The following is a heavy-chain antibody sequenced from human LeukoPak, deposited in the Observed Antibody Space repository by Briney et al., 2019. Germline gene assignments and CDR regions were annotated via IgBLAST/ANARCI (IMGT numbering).Heavy chain of an antibody. CDR3: ATKDYGGKPIFDY. CDR1: GFTFSSYA. D-gene: IGHD4-23*01. Sequence: GGSLRLSCAASGFTFSSYAMSWVRQAPGKGLEWVSTISGSGGSTYYAESVKGRFTISRDNSKNTLYLQMNSLRAEDTAVYYCATKDYGGKPIFDYWGQGTLVTVSS. J-gene: IGHJ4*02. CDR2: ISGSGGST. V-gene: IGHV3-23*01.